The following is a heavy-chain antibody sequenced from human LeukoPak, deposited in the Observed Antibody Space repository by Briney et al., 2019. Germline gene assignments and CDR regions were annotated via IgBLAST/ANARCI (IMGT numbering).Heavy chain of an antibody. CDR3: ARNRFSGIAVAPIDY. V-gene: IGHV1-2*04. CDR2: INPNSGGT. CDR1: GYTFSGYY. J-gene: IGHJ4*02. Sequence: ASVKVSCKASGYTFSGYYMHWVRQAPGQGLEWMGWINPNSGGTNYAQKFQGWVTMNRDTSISTAYMELSRLRSDDTAVYYCARNRFSGIAVAPIDYWGQGTLVTVSS. D-gene: IGHD6-19*01.